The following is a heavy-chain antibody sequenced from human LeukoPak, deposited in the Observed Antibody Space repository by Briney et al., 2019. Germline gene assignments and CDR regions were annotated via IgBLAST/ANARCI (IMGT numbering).Heavy chain of an antibody. CDR3: GRLLLEGVDY. J-gene: IGHJ4*02. CDR2: INHSGST. CDR1: GGSLSGYF. V-gene: IGHV4-34*01. D-gene: IGHD3-3*01. Sequence: HSESLSLTCAVYGGSLSGYFWSWIRHPPGKGLEWIGEINHSGSTNYNPSLKSRVTISIDTSKNQFSLKLSSVTVADTAVYYCGRLLLEGVDYWGQGTLVTVSS.